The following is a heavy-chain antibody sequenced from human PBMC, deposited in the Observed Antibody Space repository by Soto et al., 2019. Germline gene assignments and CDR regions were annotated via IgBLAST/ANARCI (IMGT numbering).Heavy chain of an antibody. CDR3: ATGPNLQLVRGENCFDP. D-gene: IGHD6-6*01. CDR1: GYTLTELS. Sequence: ASVKVSCKVSGYTLTELSMHWARQAPGKGLEWMGGFDPEDGETIYAQKFQGRVTMTEDTSTDTAYMELSSLRSEDTAVYYCATGPNLQLVRGENCFDPWGQGTLVTVSS. V-gene: IGHV1-24*01. J-gene: IGHJ5*02. CDR2: FDPEDGET.